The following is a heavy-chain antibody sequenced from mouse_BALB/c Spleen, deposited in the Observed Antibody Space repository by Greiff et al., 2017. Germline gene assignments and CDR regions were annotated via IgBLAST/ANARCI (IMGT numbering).Heavy chain of an antibody. CDR3: NAGGDDDAMDY. Sequence: VQLQQSGAELVRSGASVKLSCTASGFNIKDYYMHWVKQRPEQGLEWIGWIDPENGDTEYAPKFQGKATMTADTSSNTAYLQLSSLTSEDTAVYYCNAGGDDDAMDYWGQGTSVTVSS. J-gene: IGHJ4*01. D-gene: IGHD2-2*01. V-gene: IGHV14-4*02. CDR1: GFNIKDYY. CDR2: IDPENGDT.